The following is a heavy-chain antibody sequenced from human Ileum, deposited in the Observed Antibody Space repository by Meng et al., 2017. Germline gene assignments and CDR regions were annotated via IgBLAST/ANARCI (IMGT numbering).Heavy chain of an antibody. CDR2: FYFSGSP. J-gene: IGHJ5*02. V-gene: IGHV4-31*03. CDR3: ARYYYDSSGVTWFDP. Sequence: HLQYAGPVLVKPSQPLSLTCTVSRDSISSGDHYWTWSRQHPGKGLEWIGYFYFSGSPYYNPSLKSRVSISVDTSKNQFSLRMSSVTAADTAVYYCARYYYDSSGVTWFDPWGQGTLVTVSS. CDR1: RDSISSGDHY. D-gene: IGHD3-22*01.